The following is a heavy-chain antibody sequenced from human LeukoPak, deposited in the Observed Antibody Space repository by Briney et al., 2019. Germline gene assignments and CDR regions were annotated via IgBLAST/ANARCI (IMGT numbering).Heavy chain of an antibody. V-gene: IGHV4-59*01. CDR1: GGSISTYY. CDR3: ARTYSSSLVFDY. CDR2: FSYSRST. D-gene: IGHD6-6*01. Sequence: SETLSLTCTVSGGSISTYYWNWIRQPPGKGLEWIGYFSYSRSTNLNPSLKGRVTISGDTSKNQFSLKLSSVTAADTAFYYCARTYSSSLVFDYWGQGTLVTVSS. J-gene: IGHJ4*02.